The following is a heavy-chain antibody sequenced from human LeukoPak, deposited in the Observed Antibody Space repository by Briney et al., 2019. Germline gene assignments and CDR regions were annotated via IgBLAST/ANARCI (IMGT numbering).Heavy chain of an antibody. CDR2: IIPIFGTA. V-gene: IGHV1-69*13. CDR1: GYTFTSYG. J-gene: IGHJ4*02. D-gene: IGHD3-10*01. Sequence: ASVKVSCKASGYTFTSYGISWVRQAPGQGLEWMGGIIPIFGTANYAQKFQGRVTITADESTSTAYMELSSLRSEDTAVYYCASVPRFGEWNYFDYWGQGTLVTVSS. CDR3: ASVPRFGEWNYFDY.